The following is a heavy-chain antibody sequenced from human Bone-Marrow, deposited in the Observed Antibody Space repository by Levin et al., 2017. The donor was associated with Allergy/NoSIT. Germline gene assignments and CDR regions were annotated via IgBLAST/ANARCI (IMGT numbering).Heavy chain of an antibody. Sequence: GGSLRLSCVASGFTFGSHAMNWVRQAPGKGLEWVSSISGNGASTYYADSVKARFRTSRDNSKNTVFLQMNDLRAEDTAVYYCTKVHPSGGSFGYFESWGQGTLLTVSS. CDR1: GFTFGSHA. D-gene: IGHD3-10*01. CDR2: ISGNGAST. V-gene: IGHV3-23*01. CDR3: TKVHPSGGSFGYFES. J-gene: IGHJ4*02.